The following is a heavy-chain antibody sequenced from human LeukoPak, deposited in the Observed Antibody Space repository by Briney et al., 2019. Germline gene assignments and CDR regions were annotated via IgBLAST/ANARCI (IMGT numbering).Heavy chain of an antibody. J-gene: IGHJ4*02. CDR2: TSYDGSSE. Sequence: PGGSLRLSCAASGLTFSDYVLYWVRQAPGKGLEWVAVTSYDGSSEYYTDSVKGRFTISRDNAKNTLYLQMNSLRAEDTAVYYCAKDQGDIVVVTATDYWGQGTLVTVSS. D-gene: IGHD2-21*02. CDR1: GLTFSDYV. CDR3: AKDQGDIVVVTATDY. V-gene: IGHV3-30-3*01.